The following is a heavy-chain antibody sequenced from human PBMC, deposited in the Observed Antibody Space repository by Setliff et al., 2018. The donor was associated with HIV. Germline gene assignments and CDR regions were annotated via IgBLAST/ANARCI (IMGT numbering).Heavy chain of an antibody. CDR2: IYPGDSDT. D-gene: IGHD4-17*01. CDR3: ATSDYGGNSGHFQH. J-gene: IGHJ1*01. Sequence: WESLKIPRKGSGYTFSSYWIAWVRQIPGKGLEWMGIIYPGDSDTRYSPSFQGQVTISAIGSISTAYLQWSSLEASDTAINYCATSDYGGNSGHFQHWGQGTLVTVSS. V-gene: IGHV5-51*01. CDR1: GYTFSSYW.